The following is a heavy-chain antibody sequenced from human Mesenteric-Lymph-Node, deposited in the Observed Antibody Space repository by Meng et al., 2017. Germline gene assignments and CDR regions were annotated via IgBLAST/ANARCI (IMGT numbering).Heavy chain of an antibody. J-gene: IGHJ6*02. CDR3: ARDYGDFTFYGMDV. CDR1: GFTFSDYY. V-gene: IGHV3-11*04. CDR2: ISSSGSTI. D-gene: IGHD4-17*01. Sequence: GESLKISCAASGFTFSDYYMSWIRQAPGKGLEWVSYISSSGSTIYYADSVKGRFTISRDNAKSSLYLQLNSLRAEDTGVFYCARDYGDFTFYGMDVWGQGTTVTVSS.